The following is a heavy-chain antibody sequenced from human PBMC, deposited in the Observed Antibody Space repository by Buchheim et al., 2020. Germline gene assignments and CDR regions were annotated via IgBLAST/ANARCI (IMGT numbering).Heavy chain of an antibody. CDR2: INPSGGST. V-gene: IGHV1-46*01. Sequence: QVQLVQSGAEVKKPGASVKVSCKASGYTFTSYYMHWVRQAPGQGLEWMGIINPSGGSTSYAQKFQGRVTMTRDTSTSTVYMELSSLRSEDTAVYYCARRRRPVAIPRDRGGWFDPWGQGTL. D-gene: IGHD2-2*01. CDR1: GYTFTSYY. J-gene: IGHJ5*02. CDR3: ARRRRPVAIPRDRGGWFDP.